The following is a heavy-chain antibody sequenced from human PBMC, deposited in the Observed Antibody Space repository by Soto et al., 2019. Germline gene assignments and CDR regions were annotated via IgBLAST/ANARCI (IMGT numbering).Heavy chain of an antibody. D-gene: IGHD1-20*01. V-gene: IGHV4-39*01. J-gene: IGHJ5*02. CDR2: SYYSGTT. CDR1: GASISVHSYY. CDR3: TRRYNWNGNYFDP. Sequence: SETLSLTXTVSGASISVHSYYWTWIRQPPGKGLEWIGSSYYSGTTYFNPSLKSRATISVDTSKNQFSLRLTSVTAADTAIYYCTRRYNWNGNYFDPWGPGALVTVSS.